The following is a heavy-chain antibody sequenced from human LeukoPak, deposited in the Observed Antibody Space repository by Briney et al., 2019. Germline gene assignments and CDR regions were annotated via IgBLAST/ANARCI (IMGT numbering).Heavy chain of an antibody. D-gene: IGHD2-2*01. CDR2: IGRSGENI. J-gene: IGHJ6*02. V-gene: IGHV3-23*01. Sequence: GGSLRLACSASGFTLTDYAVRCARQSRGGGRVWVSGIGRSGENIYCATSVRRLFPISRENSKDTVYPHMQRLRAADTAIYYCLKDRPCETCMPMDAWGQGTTVTVSS. CDR1: GFTLTDYA. CDR3: LKDRPCETCMPMDA.